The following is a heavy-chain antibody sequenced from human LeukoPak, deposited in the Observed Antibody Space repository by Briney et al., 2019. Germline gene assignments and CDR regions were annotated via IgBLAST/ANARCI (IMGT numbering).Heavy chain of an antibody. J-gene: IGHJ4*02. Sequence: PGGSLRLSCAASGFTFSTYAMSWVRQAPGKGLEWVSAISGSGGSTYYADSVKGRFTISRDNSKNTLYLQMNSLRAEDTAVYYCAKGNVAIRFLDKLLIDYWGQGTLVTVSS. CDR2: ISGSGGST. V-gene: IGHV3-23*01. CDR1: GFTFSTYA. D-gene: IGHD3-3*01. CDR3: AKGNVAIRFLDKLLIDY.